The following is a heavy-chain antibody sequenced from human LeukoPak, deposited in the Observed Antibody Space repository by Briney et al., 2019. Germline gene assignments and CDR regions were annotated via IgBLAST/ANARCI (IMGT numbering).Heavy chain of an antibody. V-gene: IGHV1-18*04. Sequence: GASVKVSCKASGYTFTTYGISWVRQAPGQGLEWMGWISAYNGNTNYAQKIQGRVTMTTDTSTSTAYMELRSLRSDDTAVYYCARGGGYSGYAQVHFDYWGQGTLVTVSS. CDR2: ISAYNGNT. CDR1: GYTFTTYG. J-gene: IGHJ4*02. D-gene: IGHD5-12*01. CDR3: ARGGGYSGYAQVHFDY.